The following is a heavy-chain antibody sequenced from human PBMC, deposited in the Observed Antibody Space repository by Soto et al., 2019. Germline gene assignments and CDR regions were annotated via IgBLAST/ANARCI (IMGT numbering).Heavy chain of an antibody. CDR3: ARRGTGRYLDV. CDR2: IYNSCNT. Sequence: QVQLQESGPGLVKPSETLSLTCYVSGGSISSYCWNWIRQPPGKGLEWIAHIYNSCNTNYNPSLSSRVTIAMDPSKNQFSLKMTSVTAADTAVYYCARRGTGRYLDVLGTGTTVTVSS. V-gene: IGHV4-59*08. CDR1: GGSISSYC. J-gene: IGHJ6*03. D-gene: IGHD3-16*01.